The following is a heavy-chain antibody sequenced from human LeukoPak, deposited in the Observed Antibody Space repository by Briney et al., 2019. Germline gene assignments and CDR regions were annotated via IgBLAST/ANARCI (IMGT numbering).Heavy chain of an antibody. CDR2: ISGSGGST. J-gene: IGHJ4*02. Sequence: GGSLRLSCAASGFTFSSYAMSWVRQAPGKGLEWVSAISGSGGSTYYADSVKGRFTISRDNSKNTLYLQMNSLRAEDTAVYYCAKVRSRGYSSFLLVPHTYYFDYWGQGTLVTVSS. D-gene: IGHD6-19*01. CDR3: AKVRSRGYSSFLLVPHTYYFDY. CDR1: GFTFSSYA. V-gene: IGHV3-23*01.